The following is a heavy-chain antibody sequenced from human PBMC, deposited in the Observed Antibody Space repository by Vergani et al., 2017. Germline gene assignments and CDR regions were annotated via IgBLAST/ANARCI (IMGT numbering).Heavy chain of an antibody. D-gene: IGHD2-21*01. Sequence: VQLVESGAEVKKPGASVKVSCKASGYTFTGYYMHWVRQAPGQGLEWMGWINSNSGGTNYAQKFQGRVTMTRDTSISTAYMELSRLRSDDTAVYYCAHSLEYCGGDCYYYWGQGTLVTVSS. J-gene: IGHJ4*02. CDR2: INSNSGGT. CDR3: AHSLEYCGGDCYYY. CDR1: GYTFTGYY. V-gene: IGHV1-2*02.